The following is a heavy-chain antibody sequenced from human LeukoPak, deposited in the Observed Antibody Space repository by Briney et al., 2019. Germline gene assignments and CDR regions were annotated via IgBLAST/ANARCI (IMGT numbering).Heavy chain of an antibody. Sequence: GGSLRLSCAASGFIFRDYSMSWVRQAPGKGLEYVSAISSSGSSTNYADSVKDRFTISRDNSKNTLFLQMTSLRAEDTAVYYCVKDTSSGSYYYFDCWGQGILVTVSS. CDR2: ISSSGSST. D-gene: IGHD1-26*01. CDR1: GFIFRDYS. V-gene: IGHV3-64D*06. J-gene: IGHJ4*02. CDR3: VKDTSSGSYYYFDC.